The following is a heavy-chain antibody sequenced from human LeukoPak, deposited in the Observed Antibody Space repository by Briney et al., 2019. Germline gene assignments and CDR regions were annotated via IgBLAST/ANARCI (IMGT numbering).Heavy chain of an antibody. D-gene: IGHD3-22*01. CDR2: ISYDGSNK. Sequence: GGSLRLSCAASGFTFSSYAMHWVRQAPGKGLEWVAVISYDGSNKYYADSVKGRFTISRDNSKNTLYLQMNSLRAEDTAVYYCARDMIVVVKPLGAFDIWGQGTMVTVSS. V-gene: IGHV3-30*04. CDR3: ARDMIVVVKPLGAFDI. J-gene: IGHJ3*02. CDR1: GFTFSSYA.